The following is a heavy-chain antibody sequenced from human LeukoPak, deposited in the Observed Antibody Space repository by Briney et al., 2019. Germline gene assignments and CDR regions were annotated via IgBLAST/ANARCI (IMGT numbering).Heavy chain of an antibody. CDR3: ASGYSSGWYPY. D-gene: IGHD6-19*01. J-gene: IGHJ4*02. V-gene: IGHV4-31*03. Sequence: PSETLSLTCTVSGGSVSSGGYYWSWIRQHPGKGLEWIGYIYYSGSTYYNPSLKSRVTISVDTSKNQFSLKLSSVTAADTAVYYCASGYSSGWYPYWGQGTLVTVSS. CDR1: GGSVSSGGYY. CDR2: IYYSGST.